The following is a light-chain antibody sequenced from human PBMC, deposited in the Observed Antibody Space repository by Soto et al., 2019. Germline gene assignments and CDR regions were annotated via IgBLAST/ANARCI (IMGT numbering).Light chain of an antibody. Sequence: DIQMTQSPSTLSASVGDRVTISCRASQGISSWLAWYQQKPGKAPNLLIYKASSLESGVPSRFSGSGSGTEFTLTISSLQPDDFATYYCQQYNSYSGTFGQGTKLEI. CDR1: QGISSW. CDR2: KAS. CDR3: QQYNSYSGT. J-gene: IGKJ2*01. V-gene: IGKV1-5*03.